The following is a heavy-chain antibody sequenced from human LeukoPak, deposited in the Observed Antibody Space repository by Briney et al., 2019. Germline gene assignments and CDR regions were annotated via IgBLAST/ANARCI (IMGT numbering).Heavy chain of an antibody. V-gene: IGHV1-69*04. Sequence: ASVKVSCKASGGTFSSHPISWVRQAPGQGLEWMGRIIPILGIANYAQKFQGRVTITADKSTSTAYMELSSLRSEDTAVYYCARGAPFDPWGQGTLVTVSS. CDR1: GGTFSSHP. J-gene: IGHJ5*02. CDR3: ARGAPFDP. CDR2: IIPILGIA.